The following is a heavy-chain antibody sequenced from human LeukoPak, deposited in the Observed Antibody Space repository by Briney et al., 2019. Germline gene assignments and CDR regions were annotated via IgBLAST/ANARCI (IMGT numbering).Heavy chain of an antibody. J-gene: IGHJ4*02. V-gene: IGHV4-31*03. Sequence: TLSLTCTVSGASFNSDDQYWNSIRQSPGKGLEWIESIHPSGILYNNQSLDSRVTMSRDTSKHQFSLHLTSVTAADTAVYFCSRGLDSRKLGYWGQGILVTVSS. CDR3: SRGLDSRKLGY. CDR2: IHPSGIL. CDR1: GASFNSDDQY. D-gene: IGHD3-22*01.